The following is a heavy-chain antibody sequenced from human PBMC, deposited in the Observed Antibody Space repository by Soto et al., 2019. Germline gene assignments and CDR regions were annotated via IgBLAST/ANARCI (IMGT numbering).Heavy chain of an antibody. CDR3: ARDDEYSGNSMDV. V-gene: IGHV3-33*01. CDR2: ILNDGSNR. CDR1: EFTFSNYG. D-gene: IGHD3-10*01. J-gene: IGHJ6*01. Sequence: QVQLVESGGGVVQPGRSLRLSCAASEFTFSNYGMHWVRQAPGKGLEWVAVILNDGSNRYHADSVKDRFTISRDNSKNTLYLQMNSLRAEVTAVYYCARDDEYSGNSMDVWGQGNTVTVSP.